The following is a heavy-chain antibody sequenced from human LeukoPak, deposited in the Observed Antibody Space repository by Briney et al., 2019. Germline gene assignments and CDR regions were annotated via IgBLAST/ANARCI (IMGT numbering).Heavy chain of an antibody. J-gene: IGHJ5*02. Sequence: AGSLRLSCAASGFTFSSYAMHWVRQAPGKGLEWVAVISYDGSNKYYADSVKGRFTISRDNSKNTLYLQMNSLRAEDTAVYYCARDVDWFDPWGQGTLVTVSS. CDR2: ISYDGSNK. V-gene: IGHV3-30*04. CDR1: GFTFSSYA. D-gene: IGHD2-15*01. CDR3: ARDVDWFDP.